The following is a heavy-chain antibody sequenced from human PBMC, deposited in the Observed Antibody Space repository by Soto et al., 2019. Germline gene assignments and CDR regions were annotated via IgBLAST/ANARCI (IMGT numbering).Heavy chain of an antibody. CDR2: INPNSGGT. CDR1: GYTFTGYY. J-gene: IGHJ6*02. CDR3: ARDRVMGGSVKSYYYGMDV. Sequence: GASVKGSCEASGYTFTGYYMHWVRQAPGQGVEWMGWINPNSGGTNYAQKFQGWVTMTRDTSISTAYMELSRLRSDDTAVYYCARDRVMGGSVKSYYYGMDVWGQGTTVTVSS. D-gene: IGHD3-10*01. V-gene: IGHV1-2*04.